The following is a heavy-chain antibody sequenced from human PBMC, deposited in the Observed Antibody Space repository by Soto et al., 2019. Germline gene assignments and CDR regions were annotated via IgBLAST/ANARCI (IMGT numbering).Heavy chain of an antibody. CDR3: ARERGPYYALGSFDY. D-gene: IGHD1-26*01. CDR1: GGSISYYY. J-gene: IGHJ4*02. Sequence: QVQLQESGPGLVKPSETLSLTCTVSGGSISYYYWTWIRQPPGKGMEWIGYIYYSGSTRYNPSLKSRVTIAVDTSNHQFSLKLSSVTAADTAVYYCARERGPYYALGSFDYWGQGTLVTVSS. V-gene: IGHV4-59*01. CDR2: IYYSGST.